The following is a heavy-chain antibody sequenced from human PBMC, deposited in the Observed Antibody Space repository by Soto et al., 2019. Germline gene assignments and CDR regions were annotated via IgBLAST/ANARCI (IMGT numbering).Heavy chain of an antibody. CDR3: ARGYYYDSSGDYYYGMDV. V-gene: IGHV1-69*13. D-gene: IGHD3-22*01. Sequence: AAVKVSCKASGGTFSSYVISWVRQAPGQGREWMGGIIPIFGTANYAQKFQGRVTITADESTSTAYMELSSLRSEDTAAYYCARGYYYDSSGDYYYGMDVWGQGTTVTVSS. CDR1: GGTFSSYV. J-gene: IGHJ6*02. CDR2: IIPIFGTA.